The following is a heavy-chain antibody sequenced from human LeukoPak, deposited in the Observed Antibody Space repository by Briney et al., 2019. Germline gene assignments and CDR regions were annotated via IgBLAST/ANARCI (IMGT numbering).Heavy chain of an antibody. Sequence: MPSETLSLTCTVSGGSITSRSHYGGWIRQPPGKGLEWIGTIYYSGTALYHPSLKSRVTISVDTSKNQFSLNLTSVTAADTAVYYCARRFDYDFWSGSAYYFDYWGRGTLVAVSS. CDR2: IYYSGTA. CDR1: GGSITSRSHY. CDR3: ARRFDYDFWSGSAYYFDY. D-gene: IGHD3-3*01. V-gene: IGHV4-39*07. J-gene: IGHJ4*02.